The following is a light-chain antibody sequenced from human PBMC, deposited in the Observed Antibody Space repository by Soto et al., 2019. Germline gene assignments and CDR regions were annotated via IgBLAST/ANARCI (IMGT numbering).Light chain of an antibody. V-gene: IGKV3-20*01. CDR2: AAS. CDR1: QSVTSNK. Sequence: ENVLTQSPVTLSLSPGERATLSCRASQSVTSNKVAWFQQKPGQAPRLLIRAASRRATGIPHRFSGSGSATHFTLTTSRLAPDDFAVCYYQQYGSPTTCTFSQGTQLEIK. J-gene: IGKJ2*02. CDR3: QQYGSPTTCT.